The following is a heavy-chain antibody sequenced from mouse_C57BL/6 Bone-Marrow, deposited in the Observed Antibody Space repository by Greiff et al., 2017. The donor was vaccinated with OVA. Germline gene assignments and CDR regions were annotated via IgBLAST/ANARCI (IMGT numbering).Heavy chain of an antibody. CDR3: ARPPYYYGSSYLAY. CDR2: ISDGGSYT. J-gene: IGHJ3*01. Sequence: EVQLVESGGGLVKPGGSLKLSCAASGFTFSSYAMSWVRQTPEKRLEWVATISDGGSYTYYPDNVKGRFTISRDNAKNNLYLQMSHLKSEDTAMYYCARPPYYYGSSYLAYWGQGTLVTVSA. D-gene: IGHD1-1*01. CDR1: GFTFSSYA. V-gene: IGHV5-4*01.